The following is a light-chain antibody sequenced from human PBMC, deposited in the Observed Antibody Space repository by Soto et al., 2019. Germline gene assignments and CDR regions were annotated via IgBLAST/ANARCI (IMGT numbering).Light chain of an antibody. CDR2: AAS. V-gene: IGKV3-11*01. J-gene: IGKJ5*01. CDR3: QQYNVWPPL. CDR1: QNISVY. Sequence: EIVFSQSPATLSLSPGERATLSCRASQNISVYLAWYRQKPGQAPRLLIYAASNRATGIPARFSGSGSGTDFTLTISSLEPEDFAVYYCQQYNVWPPLFGQGTRLEIK.